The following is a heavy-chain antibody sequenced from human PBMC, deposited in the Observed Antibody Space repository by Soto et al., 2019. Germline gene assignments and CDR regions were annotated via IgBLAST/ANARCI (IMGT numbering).Heavy chain of an antibody. CDR3: ARGSTGYSSSWVDY. D-gene: IGHD6-13*01. CDR1: GFTFSSYW. Sequence: GGSLRLSCAASGFTFSSYWMSWVRQAPGKGLEWVANIKQDGSEKYYVDSVKGRFTISGDNAKNSLYLQMNSLRAEDTAVYYCARGSTGYSSSWVDYWGQGTLVTVSS. J-gene: IGHJ4*02. V-gene: IGHV3-7*03. CDR2: IKQDGSEK.